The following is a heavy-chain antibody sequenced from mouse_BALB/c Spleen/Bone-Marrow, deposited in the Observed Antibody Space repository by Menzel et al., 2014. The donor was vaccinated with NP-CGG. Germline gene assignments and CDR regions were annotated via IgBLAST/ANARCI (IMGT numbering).Heavy chain of an antibody. V-gene: IGHV1-69*01. D-gene: IGHD2-14*01. CDR3: ARSDYRFDPLPY. CDR1: GHTSTDYW. CDR2: IDTSDSYT. J-gene: IGHJ3*01. Sequence: VQLVESGAELVMPGASVKMSCKASGHTSTDYWMHWVKQRPGQGLERIGAIDTSDSYTSYNQKFKGKATLTVDESSSTAYMQLSSLTSEDFAVYYCARSDYRFDPLPYWGQGTLVTVSA.